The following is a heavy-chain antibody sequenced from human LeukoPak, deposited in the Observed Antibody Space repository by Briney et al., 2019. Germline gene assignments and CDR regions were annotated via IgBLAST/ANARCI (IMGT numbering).Heavy chain of an antibody. Sequence: SVKVSCKASGGTFSSYAISWVRQAPGQGLEWMGGIIPIFGTANYAQKFQGRVTITADKSTSTAYMELSSLRSEDTAVYYCARETTVTTGYYYYGMDVWGQGTTVTVSS. V-gene: IGHV1-69*06. CDR3: ARETTVTTGYYYYGMDV. CDR1: GGTFSSYA. D-gene: IGHD4-17*01. CDR2: IIPIFGTA. J-gene: IGHJ6*02.